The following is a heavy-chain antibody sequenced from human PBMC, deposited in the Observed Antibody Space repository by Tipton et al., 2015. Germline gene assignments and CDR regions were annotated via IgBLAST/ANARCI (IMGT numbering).Heavy chain of an antibody. V-gene: IGHV4-31*03. D-gene: IGHD5-24*01. Sequence: TLSLTCTVSGGAITSDGFYWSWIRQHPGKGLEWIGYIFYTGSTYYNPSLKSRATLSVDTSKNQFSLKLSSVTAADTAVYFCARGDGYNSFDYWGQGTLVTVSS. CDR1: GGAITSDGFY. J-gene: IGHJ4*02. CDR2: IFYTGST. CDR3: ARGDGYNSFDY.